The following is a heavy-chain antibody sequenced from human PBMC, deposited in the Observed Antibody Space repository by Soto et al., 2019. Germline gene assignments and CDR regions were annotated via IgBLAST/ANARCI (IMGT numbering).Heavy chain of an antibody. CDR1: GASINRDNW. CDR3: AGSVHF. CDR2: IYHTGST. Sequence: QVQLQESGPGLVNPSGTLSLTCAVSGASINRDNWWTWVRQPPGKGLEWIGEIYHTGSTNYDSSLRSRATISIDESKNQFSLNLTSVTAADTAVYYCAGSVHFWGQGILVTVSS. J-gene: IGHJ4*02. V-gene: IGHV4-4*02. D-gene: IGHD3-10*01.